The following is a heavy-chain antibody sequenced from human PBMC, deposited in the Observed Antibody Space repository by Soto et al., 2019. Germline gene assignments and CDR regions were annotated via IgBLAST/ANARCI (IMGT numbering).Heavy chain of an antibody. CDR1: GGTFSSYA. Sequence: QVQLVQSGAEVKKPGSSVKVSCKASGGTFSSYASSWVRQAPGQGLEWMGGIIPIFGTANYAQKFQGRVTITADESTCTAYLELRSLRSEDTAVYYCATQGLPNYYHYGMDVWGQGTTVTVSS. J-gene: IGHJ6*02. CDR3: ATQGLPNYYHYGMDV. CDR2: IIPIFGTA. D-gene: IGHD5-18*01. V-gene: IGHV1-69*12.